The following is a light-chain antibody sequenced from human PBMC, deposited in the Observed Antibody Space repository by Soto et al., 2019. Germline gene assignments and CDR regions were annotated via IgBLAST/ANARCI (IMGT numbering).Light chain of an antibody. CDR1: SSDVGGYNR. CDR3: AAWDDGLNGWL. J-gene: IGLJ3*02. Sequence: QSALTQPPSVSGSPGQSVTISCTGTSSDVGGYNRVSWYQQSAGTAPRLMIYEVSNRPSGVSDRFSGSKSGNTASLTISGLQAEDEADYYCAAWDDGLNGWLFGGGTKLTVL. V-gene: IGLV2-18*01. CDR2: EVS.